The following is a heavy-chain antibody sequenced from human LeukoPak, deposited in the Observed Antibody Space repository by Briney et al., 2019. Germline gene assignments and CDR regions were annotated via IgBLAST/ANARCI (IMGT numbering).Heavy chain of an antibody. Sequence: AAVKVSCKGSGYTFTSYYMHWVRQAPGQGLEWMGIINPSGGSTSYAQKFQGRVTMTRDTSTSTVYMELSSLRSEDAAMYYCAREVVDYYDSMWDYWGQGTLVTASS. D-gene: IGHD3-22*01. CDR3: AREVVDYYDSMWDY. V-gene: IGHV1-46*01. CDR2: INPSGGST. CDR1: GYTFTSYY. J-gene: IGHJ4*02.